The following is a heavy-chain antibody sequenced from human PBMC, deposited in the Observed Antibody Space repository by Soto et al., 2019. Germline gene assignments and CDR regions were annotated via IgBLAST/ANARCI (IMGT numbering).Heavy chain of an antibody. D-gene: IGHD6-13*01. CDR1: GFTFSSYA. Sequence: QVQLVESGGGVVQPGRSLRLYYAASGFTFSSYAMHWVRQAPGKGLEWVAVISYDGSNKYYADSVKGRFTISRDNSKNTLYLQMNSLRAEDTAVYYCARVLYSSSWYSEGFWDYWGQGTLVTVSS. CDR3: ARVLYSSSWYSEGFWDY. V-gene: IGHV3-30-3*01. CDR2: ISYDGSNK. J-gene: IGHJ4*02.